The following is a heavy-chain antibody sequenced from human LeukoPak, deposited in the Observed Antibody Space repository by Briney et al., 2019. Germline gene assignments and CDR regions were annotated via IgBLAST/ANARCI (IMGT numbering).Heavy chain of an antibody. CDR2: INHSGST. D-gene: IGHD5-12*01. J-gene: IGHJ4*02. V-gene: IGHV4-34*01. CDR1: GGSFSGYY. CDR3: ARGGGGSGYWYY. Sequence: PSETLSLTCAVYGGSFSGYYWSWIRQPPGKGLEWIGEINHSGSTNYNPSLKSRVSIAVDTSKNQISLKLSSVTAADTAVYYCARGGGGSGYWYYWGQGTLVTVSS.